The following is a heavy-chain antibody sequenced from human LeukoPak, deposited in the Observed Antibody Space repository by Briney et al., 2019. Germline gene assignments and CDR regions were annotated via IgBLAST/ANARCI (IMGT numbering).Heavy chain of an antibody. CDR3: ARGDKQLLFERRKGGFDP. CDR2: ISSSSSYI. CDR1: GFTFSSYS. J-gene: IGHJ5*02. V-gene: IGHV3-21*01. Sequence: GGSLRLSCAASGFTFSSYSMNWVRQAPGKGLEWVSFISSSSSYIYYVDSVKGRFIISRDNSKYMVYLQMNSLRAEDTAVYYCARGDKQLLFERRKGGFDPWGQGTLVTVSS. D-gene: IGHD2-2*01.